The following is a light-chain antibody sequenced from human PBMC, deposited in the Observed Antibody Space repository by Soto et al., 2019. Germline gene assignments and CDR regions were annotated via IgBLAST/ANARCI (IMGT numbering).Light chain of an antibody. CDR3: QQRSNWPRFT. CDR2: DAS. V-gene: IGKV3-11*01. CDR1: QSVRSS. Sequence: EIVLTQSPATLSLSPGERATLSCRASQSVRSSLAWYQQKPGQAPRLIIYDASNRATGIPARFSGGGSGTDFTLTISSTEPEDFAVYYCQQRSNWPRFTFGPGTKVDIK. J-gene: IGKJ3*01.